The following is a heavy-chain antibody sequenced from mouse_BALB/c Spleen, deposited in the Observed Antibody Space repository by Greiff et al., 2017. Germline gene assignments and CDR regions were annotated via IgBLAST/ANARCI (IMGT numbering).Heavy chain of an antibody. CDR2: ISSGGSYT. J-gene: IGHJ4*01. Sequence: EVKLVESGGGLVKPGGSLKLSCAASGFTFSSYAMSWVRQSPEKRLEWVAEISSGGSYTYYPDTVTGRFTISRDNAKNTLYLEMSSLRSEDTAMYYCARDGDGGYAMDYWGQGTSVTVSS. CDR1: GFTFSSYA. CDR3: ARDGDGGYAMDY. D-gene: IGHD3-3*01. V-gene: IGHV5-9-4*01.